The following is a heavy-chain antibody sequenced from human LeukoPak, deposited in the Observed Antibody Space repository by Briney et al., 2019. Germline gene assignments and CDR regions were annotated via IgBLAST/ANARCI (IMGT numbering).Heavy chain of an antibody. CDR1: GFTFSSYG. V-gene: IGHV3-33*01. CDR3: ARDDALGDNALDI. CDR2: IMNDGSQE. J-gene: IGHJ3*02. D-gene: IGHD3-16*01. Sequence: GGSLRLSCAASGFTFSSYGMHWVRQAPGKGLEWVAVIMNDGSQEKYADSVKGRFTISRDNSKNTLFLQMNSLRAEDTAVYYCARDDALGDNALDIWGQGTMVTVSS.